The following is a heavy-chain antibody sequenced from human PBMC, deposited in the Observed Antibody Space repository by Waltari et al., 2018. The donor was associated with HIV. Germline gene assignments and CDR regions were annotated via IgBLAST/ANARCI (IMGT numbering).Heavy chain of an antibody. CDR2: ISYDGRHI. CDR1: GFHFDNYG. J-gene: IGHJ4*01. V-gene: IGHV3-30*18. D-gene: IGHD1-26*01. Sequence: QVQLVESGGGVVQPGGSLSLPCVHSGFHFDNYGIPWVRQAPGKGLDWVASISYDGRHIYYADSVNGRFTISRDNSKNTVYLQMTSLRPEDTTVYSCAKEGWDLLEFGYYFDSWGQGTLVTVSS. CDR3: AKEGWDLLEFGYYFDS.